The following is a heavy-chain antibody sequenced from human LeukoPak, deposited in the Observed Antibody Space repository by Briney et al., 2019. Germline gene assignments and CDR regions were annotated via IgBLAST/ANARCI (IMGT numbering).Heavy chain of an antibody. Sequence: SETLSLTCTVSGGSISDYSWSWIRQPPGKGLEWIGNIYYSGSANHNPSLKSRVTISVDTSKNQFPLKLSSVTAADRAVYYCARHAAVVGAPHLDHWGQGILVTVSS. V-gene: IGHV4-59*08. CDR3: ARHAAVVGAPHLDH. CDR2: IYYSGSA. CDR1: GGSISDYS. J-gene: IGHJ4*02. D-gene: IGHD1-26*01.